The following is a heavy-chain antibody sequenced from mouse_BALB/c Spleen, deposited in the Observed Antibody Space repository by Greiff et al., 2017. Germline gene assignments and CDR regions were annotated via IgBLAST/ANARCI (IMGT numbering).Heavy chain of an antibody. CDR3: AKHVRGGVDY. V-gene: IGHV5-12-1*01. J-gene: IGHJ2*01. CDR2: ISSGGGST. Sequence: EVQLVESGGGLVKPGGSLKLSCAASGFAFSSYDMSWVRQTPEKRLEWVAYISSGGGSTYYPDTVKGRFTISRDNAKDTLYLQMSSLESEDTAMCYSAKHVRGGVDYWGQGTTLTVSP. CDR1: GFAFSSYD.